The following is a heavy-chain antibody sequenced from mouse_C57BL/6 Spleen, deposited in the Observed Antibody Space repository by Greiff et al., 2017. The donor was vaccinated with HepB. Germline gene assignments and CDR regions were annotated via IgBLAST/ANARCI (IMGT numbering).Heavy chain of an antibody. Sequence: VQLQQSGAELVRPGASVTLSCKASGYTFTDYEMHWVKQTPVHGLEWIGAIDPETGGTAYNQKFKGKAILTAYKSSSTAYMELRSLTSDDSAVYYCTVYYGSSFDYWGQGTTLTVSS. J-gene: IGHJ2*01. CDR1: GYTFTDYE. D-gene: IGHD1-1*01. CDR3: TVYYGSSFDY. CDR2: IDPETGGT. V-gene: IGHV1-15*01.